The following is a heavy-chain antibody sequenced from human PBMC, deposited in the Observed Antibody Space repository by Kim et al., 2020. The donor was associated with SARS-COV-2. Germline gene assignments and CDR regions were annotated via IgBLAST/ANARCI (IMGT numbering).Heavy chain of an antibody. Sequence: KSYVDSVKGRFTISRDNAKSSRYLQMNGLRAEDTAVDYCAREGIGGFDYWGQGTLVTVSS. D-gene: IGHD3-16*01. CDR2: K. J-gene: IGHJ4*02. V-gene: IGHV3-7*01. CDR3: AREGIGGFDY.